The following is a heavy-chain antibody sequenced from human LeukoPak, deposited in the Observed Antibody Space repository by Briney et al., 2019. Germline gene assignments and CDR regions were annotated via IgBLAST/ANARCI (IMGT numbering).Heavy chain of an antibody. J-gene: IGHJ2*01. V-gene: IGHV3-23*01. CDR1: GFTFSSYA. D-gene: IGHD3-22*01. CDR3: ANPLYYDSSGRSFFWYFDL. Sequence: GGSLRLSCAASGFTFSSYAMSWVRQAPGKGLEWVSAISGSGGSTYYADSVKGRFTICRDNSKNTLYLQMNSLRAEDTAVYYSANPLYYDSSGRSFFWYFDLWGRGTLVTFSS. CDR2: ISGSGGST.